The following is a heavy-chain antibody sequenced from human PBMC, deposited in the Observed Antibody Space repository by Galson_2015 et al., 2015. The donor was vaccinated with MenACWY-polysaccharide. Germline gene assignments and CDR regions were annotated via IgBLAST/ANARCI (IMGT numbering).Heavy chain of an antibody. V-gene: IGHV4-4*07. CDR1: RGSIRSYY. J-gene: IGHJ2*01. Sequence: SETLSLTCTVSRGSIRSYYWSWIRQPAGKGLEWIGRISTSGSTTYNPSLNSRVTMSVDLPKNNFSLRLTSVTASDTAIYYCARRSLGNWYFDLWGRGTLVTVSS. D-gene: IGHD7-27*01. CDR2: ISTSGST. CDR3: ARRSLGNWYFDL.